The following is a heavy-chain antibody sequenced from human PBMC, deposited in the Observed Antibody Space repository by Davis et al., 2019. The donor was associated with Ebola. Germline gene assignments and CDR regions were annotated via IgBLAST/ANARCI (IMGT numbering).Heavy chain of an antibody. V-gene: IGHV2-26*01. CDR1: GFSLSNARMA. Sequence: SGPTLVKPTETLTLTCTVSGFSLSNARMAVSWIRQPPGTALEWLALIFSNDEKSYSTSLKSSLTISKDTSKSQVVLTMTNMDPVDTATYYCSRILFVVVPAAYYYYGMDIWGKGTTVTVSS. CDR2: IFSNDEK. CDR3: SRILFVVVPAAYYYYGMDI. D-gene: IGHD2-2*01. J-gene: IGHJ6*04.